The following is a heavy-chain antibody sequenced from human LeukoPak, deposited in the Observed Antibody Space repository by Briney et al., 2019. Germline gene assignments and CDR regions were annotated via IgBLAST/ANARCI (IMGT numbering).Heavy chain of an antibody. D-gene: IGHD5-12*01. CDR2: ISSSGSTI. CDR1: GFTFNSYE. J-gene: IGHJ4*02. V-gene: IGHV3-48*03. Sequence: VGSLRLSCAASGFTFNSYEMSWVRQAPGKGLEWVSYISSSGSTIYYADSVKGRFTISRDNAKNSLYLQMNSLRAEDTAVYYCARSGYVYYFDYWGQGTLVTVSS. CDR3: ARSGYVYYFDY.